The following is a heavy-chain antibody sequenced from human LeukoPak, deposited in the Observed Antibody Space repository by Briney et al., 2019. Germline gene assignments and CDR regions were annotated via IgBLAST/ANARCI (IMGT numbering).Heavy chain of an antibody. Sequence: GGSLRLSCAASGFTLGSYSMNWVRQAPGKGLEWISHITIDLTIIDYADSVKGRFTISRDKAKNSLYLQMNSLRAEDTAVYYCVRDKDWAFDYWGQGTLITVSS. J-gene: IGHJ4*02. V-gene: IGHV3-48*01. D-gene: IGHD3-9*01. CDR3: VRDKDWAFDY. CDR2: ITIDLTII. CDR1: GFTLGSYS.